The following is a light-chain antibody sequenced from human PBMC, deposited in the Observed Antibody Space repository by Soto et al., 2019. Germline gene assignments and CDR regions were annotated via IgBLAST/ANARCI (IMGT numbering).Light chain of an antibody. Sequence: EIVFTQSPGTLSLSPGERATLSCRASQSVSSSYLAWYQHKPGQAPRLLIYDASARATGIPDRFSGSGSGTDFTLTISRLEPEDFAVYYCQQFAALTITFGPRT. J-gene: IGKJ3*01. V-gene: IGKV3-20*01. CDR1: QSVSSSY. CDR2: DAS. CDR3: QQFAALTIT.